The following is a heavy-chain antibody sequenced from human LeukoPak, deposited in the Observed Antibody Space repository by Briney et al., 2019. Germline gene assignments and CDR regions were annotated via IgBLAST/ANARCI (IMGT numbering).Heavy chain of an antibody. CDR3: ARVIGYVFSDY. CDR2: ISSSSSYI. J-gene: IGHJ4*02. D-gene: IGHD3-16*01. V-gene: IGHV3-21*01. Sequence: GGSLRLSCAASGFTFSSYSMNWVRQAPGKGLEWVSSISSSSSYIYYADSVKGRFTISRDNAKNSLYLQMNSLRAEDTAVYHCARVIGYVFSDYWGQGTLVTVSS. CDR1: GFTFSSYS.